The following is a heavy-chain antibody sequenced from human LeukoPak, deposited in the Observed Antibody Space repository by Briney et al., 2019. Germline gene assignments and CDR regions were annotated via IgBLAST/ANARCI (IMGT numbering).Heavy chain of an antibody. Sequence: GGSLRLSCAASGFTFSSYWMSWVRQAPRKGLEWVANIKQDGSEKYYVDSVKGRFTISRDNAKNSLYLQMNSLRAEDTAVYYCARDGRTIAAAGSLPFDYWGQGTLVTVSS. CDR1: GFTFSSYW. J-gene: IGHJ4*02. D-gene: IGHD6-13*01. V-gene: IGHV3-7*01. CDR3: ARDGRTIAAAGSLPFDY. CDR2: IKQDGSEK.